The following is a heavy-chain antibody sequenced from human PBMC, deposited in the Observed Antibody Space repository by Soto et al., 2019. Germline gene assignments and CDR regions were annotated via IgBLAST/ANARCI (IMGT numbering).Heavy chain of an antibody. Sequence: GGSLRLSCAASGFTFSSYSMNWVRQAPGKGLEWVSSISSSSSYIYYADSVKGRFTISRDNAKNSLYLQMNSLRAEDTAVYYCARVRESTVTAYYYYGMDVWGQGTTVTVSS. J-gene: IGHJ6*02. CDR1: GFTFSSYS. D-gene: IGHD4-17*01. CDR3: ARVRESTVTAYYYYGMDV. V-gene: IGHV3-21*01. CDR2: ISSSSSYI.